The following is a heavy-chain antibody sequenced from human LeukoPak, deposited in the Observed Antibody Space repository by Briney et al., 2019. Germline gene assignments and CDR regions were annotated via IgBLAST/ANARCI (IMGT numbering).Heavy chain of an antibody. V-gene: IGHV3-48*02. J-gene: IGHJ5*01. D-gene: IGHD1-1*01. CDR1: GFTFSSYS. Sequence: GGSLRLSCAASGFTFSSYSMNWVRQAPGKGLEWVSYISSGGSTIYYADSVKGRLTISRDNAKNSLYLQLSSLRDEDTAVYYCARDCRLNCARQPGFDSWGQGTLVTVSP. CDR3: ARDCRLNCARQPGFDS. CDR2: ISSGGSTI.